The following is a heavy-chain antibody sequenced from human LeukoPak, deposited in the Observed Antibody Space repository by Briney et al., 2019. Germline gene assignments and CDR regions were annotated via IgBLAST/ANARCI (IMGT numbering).Heavy chain of an antibody. CDR3: ARVIAVPGTPYDYYYMDV. V-gene: IGHV3-23*01. CDR2: ISGSGGST. D-gene: IGHD6-19*01. Sequence: LPGGSLRLSCAASGFTFSSYAMSWVRQAPGKGLEWVSAISGSGGSTYYADSVKGRFTISRDNSKNTLYLQMNSLRVGDTAVYSCARVIAVPGTPYDYYYMDVWGKGATVTVSS. CDR1: GFTFSSYA. J-gene: IGHJ6*03.